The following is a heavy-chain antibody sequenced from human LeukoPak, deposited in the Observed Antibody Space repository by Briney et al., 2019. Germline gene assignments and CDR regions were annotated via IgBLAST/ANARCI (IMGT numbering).Heavy chain of an antibody. J-gene: IGHJ3*02. CDR3: ARDLRVRRLGDAFDI. CDR1: GGSISSYY. Sequence: SETLSLTCTVSGGSISSYYWSWIRQPPGKGLEWIGYIYYSGSTNYNPSLKSRVTISVDTSKNQFSLKLSSVTAADTAVYYCARDLRVRRLGDAFDIWGQGTMVTVSS. CDR2: IYYSGST. V-gene: IGHV4-59*01. D-gene: IGHD3-10*01.